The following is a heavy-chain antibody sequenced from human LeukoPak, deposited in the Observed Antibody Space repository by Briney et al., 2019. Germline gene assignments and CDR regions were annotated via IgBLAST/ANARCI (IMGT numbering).Heavy chain of an antibody. Sequence: GASVKVSCKASGGTFSSYAISWVRQASGQGLEWMGGIIPIFGTANYAQKFQGRVTITADESTSTAYMELSSLRSEDTAVYYCAREAGGHDAFDIWGQGTMVTVSS. V-gene: IGHV1-69*01. CDR2: IIPIFGTA. J-gene: IGHJ3*02. D-gene: IGHD3-16*01. CDR1: GGTFSSYA. CDR3: AREAGGHDAFDI.